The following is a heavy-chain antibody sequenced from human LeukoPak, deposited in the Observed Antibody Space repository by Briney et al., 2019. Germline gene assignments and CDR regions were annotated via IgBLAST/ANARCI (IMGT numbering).Heavy chain of an antibody. CDR3: ARGLLELTPMGFESVSYYYYGMDV. CDR1: GGTFSSYA. CDR2: IIPILGIA. D-gene: IGHD1-7*01. V-gene: IGHV1-69*04. J-gene: IGHJ6*02. Sequence: SVKVSCKASGGTFSSYAISWVRQAPGQGLERMGRIIPILGIANYAQKFQGGVTITADKSTSTAYMELSSLRSEDTAVYYCARGLLELTPMGFESVSYYYYGMDVWGQGTTVTVSS.